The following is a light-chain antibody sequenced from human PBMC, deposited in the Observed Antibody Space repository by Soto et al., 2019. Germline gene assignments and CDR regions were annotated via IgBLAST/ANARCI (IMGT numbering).Light chain of an antibody. CDR3: TSFSSSTSLYV. J-gene: IGLJ1*01. CDR1: TRDIAGYNY. CDR2: QAT. V-gene: IGLV2-14*01. Sequence: QSVLTQPASVSGSLGQSITISCTGTTRDIAGYNYISWYQQLPGKAPKLMIYQATIRPSGISNRFSGSKSGNTASLTISGLQAEDEADYYCTSFSSSTSLYVFGTGTKV.